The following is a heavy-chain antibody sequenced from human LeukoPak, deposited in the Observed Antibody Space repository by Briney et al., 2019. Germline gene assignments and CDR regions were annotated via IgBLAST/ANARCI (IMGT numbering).Heavy chain of an antibody. CDR1: GYTFTSYY. Sequence: GASVKVSCTASGYTFTSYYMHWVRQAPGQGLEWMGIINPSGGSTSYAQKFQGRVTITRNTSISTAYMELSSLRSEDTAVYYCARGPCDTHWGQGTLVTVSS. CDR3: ARGPCDTH. CDR2: INPSGGST. J-gene: IGHJ4*02. V-gene: IGHV1-46*01. D-gene: IGHD5-18*01.